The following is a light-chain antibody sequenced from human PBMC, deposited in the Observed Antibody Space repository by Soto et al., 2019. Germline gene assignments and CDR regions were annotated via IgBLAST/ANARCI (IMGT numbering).Light chain of an antibody. CDR1: QDFSNY. CDR2: TAS. CDR3: QQSYINPRP. Sequence: DIEVTHSTSFLSASIGDRVTITCRASQDFSNYLAWYQQKPGKAPKLLMYTASSLQSGVPSRFSGSGSGTDFTLTISSLQAEDFATYYCQQSYINPRPFGQGTKVDI. V-gene: IGKV1-39*01. J-gene: IGKJ1*01.